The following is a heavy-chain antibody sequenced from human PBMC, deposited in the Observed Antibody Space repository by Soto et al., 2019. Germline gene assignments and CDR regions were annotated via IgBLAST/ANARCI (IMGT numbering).Heavy chain of an antibody. CDR2: IKSKTDGGTT. V-gene: IGHV3-15*01. CDR3: TRETEPHYYGSGICDY. CDR1: GFTVSSNY. D-gene: IGHD3-10*01. Sequence: GGSLRLSCAASGFTVSSNYMSWVRQAPGKGLEWVGRIKSKTDGGTTDYAAPVKGRFTISRDDSKNTLYLQMNSLKTEDTAVYYCTRETEPHYYGSGICDYWGQGTLVTVSS. J-gene: IGHJ4*02.